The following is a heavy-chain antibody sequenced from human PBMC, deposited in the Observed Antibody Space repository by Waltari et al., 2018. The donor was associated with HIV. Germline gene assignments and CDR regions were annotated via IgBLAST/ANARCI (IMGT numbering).Heavy chain of an antibody. J-gene: IGHJ4*02. D-gene: IGHD1-26*01. CDR3: AKVGLSGGSYDY. CDR1: GFTFSSYA. Sequence: EVQLLESGGGLVQPGGSLRLSCAASGFTFSSYAMSWVRQAPGKGLEWVAAISGRGGSTYYADSVKGLFTISRDNSKNTLYLQMNSLRAEDTAVYYCAKVGLSGGSYDYWGQGTLVTVSS. V-gene: IGHV3-23*01. CDR2: ISGRGGST.